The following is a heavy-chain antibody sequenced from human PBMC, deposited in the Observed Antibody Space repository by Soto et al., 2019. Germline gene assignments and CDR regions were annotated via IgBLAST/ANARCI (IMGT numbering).Heavy chain of an antibody. D-gene: IGHD2-15*01. CDR2: IQSGGTT. J-gene: IGHJ6*04. Sequence: EVQLVESGGGLVQPGGPLRLSCAASGFTVSSKYMTWVRQAPGKGLEWVSLIQSGGTTYYADSVKGRFTISRDNSENTLHLQMDSLAVEATAVYYCASVDVLCHGGGCYGIPLDVWAKGTTVTISS. CDR3: ASVDVLCHGGGCYGIPLDV. CDR1: GFTVSSKY. V-gene: IGHV3-66*01.